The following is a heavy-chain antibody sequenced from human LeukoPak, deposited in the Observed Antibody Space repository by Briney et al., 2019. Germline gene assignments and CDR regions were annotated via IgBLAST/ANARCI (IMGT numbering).Heavy chain of an antibody. Sequence: SETLSLTCTVSGASISSSSYYWGWIRQPPGKGLEWIGSIYYSGSTYYNPSLKSRVTISVDTSKNQFSLKLSSVTAADTAVYYCARRFSYYSDSSLDPWGQGTLVTVSS. CDR1: GASISSSSYY. CDR3: ARRFSYYSDSSLDP. CDR2: IYYSGST. D-gene: IGHD3-22*01. V-gene: IGHV4-39*01. J-gene: IGHJ5*02.